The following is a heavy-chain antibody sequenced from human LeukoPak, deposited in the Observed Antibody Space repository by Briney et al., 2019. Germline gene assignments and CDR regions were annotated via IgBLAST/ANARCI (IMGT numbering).Heavy chain of an antibody. CDR2: IIHTGST. CDR3: ARGPYDFWSGYSYWYFDL. V-gene: IGHV4-34*01. CDR1: GGSFSGYY. J-gene: IGHJ2*01. D-gene: IGHD3-3*01. Sequence: SETLSLTCAVYGGSFSGYYWSWIRQPPGKGLEWIGEIIHTGSTNYNPSVKSRVTISVDTSKNQFSLKLSSVTAADTAVYYCARGPYDFWSGYSYWYFDLWGRGTLVTVSS.